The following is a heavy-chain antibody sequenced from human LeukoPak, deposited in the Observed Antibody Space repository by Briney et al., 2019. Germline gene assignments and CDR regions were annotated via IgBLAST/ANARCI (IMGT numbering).Heavy chain of an antibody. CDR1: GFTFSNYE. Sequence: PGGSLRLSCAASGFTFSNYEMNWVRQAPGKGLEWVSSISTSVTTISYADSVKGRFTISRDNSKNTLYLQINGLRAEDTAVYYCARDRSTTAVDYWGQGTLVTVSS. D-gene: IGHD4-17*01. CDR2: ISTSVTTI. CDR3: ARDRSTTAVDY. J-gene: IGHJ4*02. V-gene: IGHV3-48*01.